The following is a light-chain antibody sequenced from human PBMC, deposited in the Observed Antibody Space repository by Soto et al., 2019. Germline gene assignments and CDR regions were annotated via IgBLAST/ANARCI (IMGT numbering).Light chain of an antibody. Sequence: VRIESRISLPVTPGERASISCRSSQRLLHSNGYNYLNWFVQKPGQSPRRLIYKVSNRDSGVPDRFSGSGSGTAFTLTISRVEAEDVGVYYCMQGPPWPTTFGQGTKVDIK. CDR2: KVS. CDR3: MQGPPWPTT. CDR1: QRLLHSNGYNY. V-gene: IGKV2-30*02. J-gene: IGKJ1*01.